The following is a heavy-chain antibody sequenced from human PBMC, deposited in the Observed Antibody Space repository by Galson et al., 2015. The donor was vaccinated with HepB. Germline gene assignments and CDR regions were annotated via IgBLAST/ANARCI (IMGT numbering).Heavy chain of an antibody. D-gene: IGHD3-3*01. J-gene: IGHJ6*02. V-gene: IGHV1-3*01. Sequence: SVKVSCKASGYTFTSYAMHWVRQAPGQRLEWMGWINAGYGNTKYSQKFQGRVTITRDTSASTAYMELSSLRSEDTAVYYCARDLGRAIFGVFYGMDVWGQGTTVTVSS. CDR1: GYTFTSYA. CDR3: ARDLGRAIFGVFYGMDV. CDR2: INAGYGNT.